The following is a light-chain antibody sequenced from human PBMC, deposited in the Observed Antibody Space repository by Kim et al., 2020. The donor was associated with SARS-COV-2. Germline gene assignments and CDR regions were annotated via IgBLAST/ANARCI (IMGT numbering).Light chain of an antibody. CDR1: SSNVGSYYV. J-gene: IGLJ2*01. Sequence: GQWVTTSWTGPSSNVGSYYVVSWYQHHPGKAPQLMIYDISKRPAVVSTRFSCSKSGNAASLTISGLQAEDEADYCCSSYTSRSTVVFGGGTQLTVL. CDR2: DIS. CDR3: SSYTSRSTVV. V-gene: IGLV2-14*02.